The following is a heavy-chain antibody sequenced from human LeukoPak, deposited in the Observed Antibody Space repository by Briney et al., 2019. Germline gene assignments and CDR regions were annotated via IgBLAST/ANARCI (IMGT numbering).Heavy chain of an antibody. CDR1: GYTLTELS. V-gene: IGHV1-24*01. CDR3: ATSPRDNSGYYYYYFDY. J-gene: IGHJ4*02. Sequence: ASVKVSCKVSGYTLTELSIHWVRQAPGQGLEWMGGFDPEDGETIYAQKFQGRVTMTEDTSTDTAYMELSSLRSEDTAVYYCATSPRDNSGYYYYYFDYWGQGTLVTVSS. CDR2: FDPEDGET. D-gene: IGHD3-22*01.